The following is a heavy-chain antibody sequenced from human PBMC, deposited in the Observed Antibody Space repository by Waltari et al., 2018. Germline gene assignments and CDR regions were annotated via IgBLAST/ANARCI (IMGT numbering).Heavy chain of an antibody. V-gene: IGHV3-43*01. CDR2: ITWDCQRA. D-gene: IGHD3-3*01. CDR1: GFTFNDFA. Sequence: VQLVESGGAVLQPGESLRLYCAASGFTFNDFAMHWVRQVPGKGLEWVSLITWDCQRASYGDSVRGRFTISRDNSENSLFLQMNSLQTEDTAFYYCVKDISSLGDTPDAYFDYWGQGTLVTVSS. CDR3: VKDISSLGDTPDAYFDY. J-gene: IGHJ4*02.